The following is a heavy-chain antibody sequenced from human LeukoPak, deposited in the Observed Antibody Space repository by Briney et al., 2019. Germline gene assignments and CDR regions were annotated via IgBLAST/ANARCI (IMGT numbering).Heavy chain of an antibody. Sequence: SETLSLTCAVSGYSISSGYYWGWIRQPPGKGLEWIGSIYHSGSTYYNPSLKSRVTISVDTSKNQFSLKLSSVTARDTALYYCARGISSMIGNSNYFDYWGQGTLVTVSS. D-gene: IGHD3-10*02. CDR2: IYHSGST. CDR1: GYSISSGYY. CDR3: ARGISSMIGNSNYFDY. J-gene: IGHJ4*02. V-gene: IGHV4-38-2*01.